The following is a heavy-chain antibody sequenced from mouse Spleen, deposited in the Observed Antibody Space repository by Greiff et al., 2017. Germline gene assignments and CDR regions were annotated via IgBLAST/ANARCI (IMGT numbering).Heavy chain of an antibody. Sequence: EVQRVESGGDLVKPGGSLKLSCAASGFTFSSYGMSWVRQTPDKRLEWVATISSGGSYTYYPDSVKGRFTISRDNAKNTLYLQMSSLKSEDTAMYYCARQGYYGSSPFDYWGQGTTLTVSS. V-gene: IGHV5-6*01. D-gene: IGHD1-1*01. CDR3: ARQGYYGSSPFDY. CDR2: ISSGGSYT. J-gene: IGHJ2*01. CDR1: GFTFSSYG.